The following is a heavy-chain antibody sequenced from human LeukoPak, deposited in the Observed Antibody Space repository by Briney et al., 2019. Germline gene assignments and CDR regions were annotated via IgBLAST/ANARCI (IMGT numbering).Heavy chain of an antibody. J-gene: IGHJ2*01. Sequence: GGSLRLSCAASGFTFNSYSMVWVRQAPGKGLEWVSSINYDGSTFYADSVQGRFTISRDNARNSLYLQMNSLRAEDTAVYFCARLYGDYVYWYFDLWGRGTLVTVSS. D-gene: IGHD4-17*01. CDR1: GFTFNSYS. CDR3: ARLYGDYVYWYFDL. CDR2: INYDGST. V-gene: IGHV3-23*01.